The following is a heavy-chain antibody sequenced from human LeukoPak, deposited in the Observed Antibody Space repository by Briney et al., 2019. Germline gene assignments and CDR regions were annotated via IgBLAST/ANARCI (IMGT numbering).Heavy chain of an antibody. CDR1: GGSFSGYY. Sequence: SETLSLTCAVSGGSFSGYYWTWVRQPPGKGLEWIGEINHSGSANYNPSLMSRVTISLDTSKNHFSLNLSSVTAADTAVYYCARGQGTVTTHWGQGTLVTVSS. CDR3: ARGQGTVTTH. V-gene: IGHV4-34*01. CDR2: INHSGSA. D-gene: IGHD4-17*01. J-gene: IGHJ4*02.